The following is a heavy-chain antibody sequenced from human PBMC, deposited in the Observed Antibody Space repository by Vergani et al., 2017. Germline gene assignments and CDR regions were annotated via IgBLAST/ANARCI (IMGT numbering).Heavy chain of an antibody. V-gene: IGHV4-59*01. CDR1: GGSISSYY. CDR2: IYYSGST. J-gene: IGHJ5*02. Sequence: QVQLQESGPGLVKPSETLSLTCTVSGGSISSYYWSWIRQPPGKGLEWIGYIYYSGSTNYNPSLKSRVTISVDTSKNQFSLKLSSVTAADTAVYYCAREVGYSYGEGWFDPWGQEPWSPSPQ. D-gene: IGHD5-18*01. CDR3: AREVGYSYGEGWFDP.